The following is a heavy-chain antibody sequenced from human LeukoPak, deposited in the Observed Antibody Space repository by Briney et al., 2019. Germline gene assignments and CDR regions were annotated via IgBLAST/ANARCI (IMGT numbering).Heavy chain of an antibody. V-gene: IGHV3-7*01. J-gene: IGHJ4*02. CDR1: GFSFTTYW. CDR3: AKLAKYFYGSETYYFFEH. Sequence: GGSLRLSCAASGFSFTTYWMSWVRQAPGKGLEWVANIKQDGTEKYYVDSVKGRFTISRENAENSLYLQMNSLRVEDTAVYYCAKLAKYFYGSETYYFFEHWGQGTPVTASS. CDR2: IKQDGTEK. D-gene: IGHD3-10*01.